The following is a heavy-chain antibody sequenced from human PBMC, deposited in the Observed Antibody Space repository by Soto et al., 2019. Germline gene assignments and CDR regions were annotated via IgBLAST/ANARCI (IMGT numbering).Heavy chain of an antibody. Sequence: GESLKISCKGSGYRFTSYWIGWVRQMPGKGLEWMGIIYPGDSDTRYSPSFQGQVTISADKSISTAYLQWSSLRASDTAMYYCARPNDFWSGYLDYWGQGTLVTVSS. D-gene: IGHD3-3*01. CDR1: GYRFTSYW. J-gene: IGHJ4*02. CDR3: ARPNDFWSGYLDY. V-gene: IGHV5-51*01. CDR2: IYPGDSDT.